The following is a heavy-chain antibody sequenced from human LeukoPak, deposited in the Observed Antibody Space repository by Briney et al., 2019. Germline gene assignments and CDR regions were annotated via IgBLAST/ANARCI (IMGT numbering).Heavy chain of an antibody. CDR3: ARIPAGSGWYDY. J-gene: IGHJ4*02. CDR2: INHSGST. V-gene: IGHV4-34*01. D-gene: IGHD6-19*01. Sequence: SETLSLTCAVYGGSFSGYYWSWIRQPPGKGLEWIGEINHSGSTNYNPSLKSRVTISVDTSKNQFSLKLSSVTAADTAVYYCARIPAGSGWYDYWGQGTLVTVSS. CDR1: GGSFSGYY.